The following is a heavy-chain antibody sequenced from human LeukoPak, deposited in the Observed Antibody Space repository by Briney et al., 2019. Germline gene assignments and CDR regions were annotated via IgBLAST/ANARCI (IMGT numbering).Heavy chain of an antibody. CDR2: INPNSGGT. V-gene: IGHV1-2*02. J-gene: IGHJ6*03. CDR1: GYTFTSYG. CDR3: ARAPTRFYYYYYMDV. Sequence: GASVKVSCKASGYTFTSYGISWVRQAPGQGLEWMGWINPNSGGTNYAQKFQGRVTMTRDTSISTAYMELSRLRSDDTAVYYCARAPTRFYYYYYMDVWGKGTTVTVSS.